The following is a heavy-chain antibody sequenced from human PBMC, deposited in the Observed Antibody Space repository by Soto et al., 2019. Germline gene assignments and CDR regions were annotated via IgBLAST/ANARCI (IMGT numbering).Heavy chain of an antibody. CDR1: GGSISSTNYF. D-gene: IGHD3-16*01. Sequence: SETLSLTCTVSGGSISSTNYFWGWIRQPPGKGLEWIGSFYYTGSTYYNPSLKSRVTISVDTSKNQFSLKLSSVTAADTAVYYCARYVGNYYYYYMDVWGKGTTVTVS. CDR3: ARYVGNYYYYYMDV. CDR2: FYYTGST. J-gene: IGHJ6*03. V-gene: IGHV4-39*07.